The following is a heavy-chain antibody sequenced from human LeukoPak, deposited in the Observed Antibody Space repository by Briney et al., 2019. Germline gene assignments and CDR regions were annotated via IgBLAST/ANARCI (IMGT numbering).Heavy chain of an antibody. V-gene: IGHV3-23*01. J-gene: IGHJ4*02. CDR2: LSGSGGSI. Sequence: PGGSLRLSCAASGFIFSDYAMSWVRQAPGKGLEWVSSLSGSGGSIYDADSVKGRFTISRDNSKNTLYLQMNSLRAEDTAVYYCAKTKAFTSGFPLDFWGQRTLATVSS. CDR3: AKTKAFTSGFPLDF. CDR1: GFIFSDYA. D-gene: IGHD3-22*01.